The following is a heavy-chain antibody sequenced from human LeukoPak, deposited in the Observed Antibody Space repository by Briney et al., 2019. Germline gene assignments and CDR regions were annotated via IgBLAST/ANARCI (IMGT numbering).Heavy chain of an antibody. CDR1: GGSISSGGYS. J-gene: IGHJ4*02. CDR3: ARASGGDGSGSL. CDR2: IYDSGSP. Sequence: PETLSLTCAVSGGSISSGGYSWSWIRQPPGKGLEWIGYIYDSGSPDYNPSLKSRVTISVDTSKNQFSLNLISVTAADTAMYYCARASGGDGSGSLWGQGTLVTVSS. V-gene: IGHV4-61*08. D-gene: IGHD3-10*01.